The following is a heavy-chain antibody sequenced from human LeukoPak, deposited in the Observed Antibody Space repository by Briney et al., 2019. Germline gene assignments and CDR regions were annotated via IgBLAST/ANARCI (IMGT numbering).Heavy chain of an antibody. CDR1: GFTFSSHW. CDR2: INGDGSTI. Sequence: GGSLRLSCVASGFTFSSHWMHWVRQAPGKGLVWVSRINGDGSTINYADSVKGRFIISRDNAKNTLYLQMSSLRAEDTAVYYCARGLLGHGSPLDYWGQGTPVTVSS. V-gene: IGHV3-74*01. CDR3: ARGLLGHGSPLDY. D-gene: IGHD1-26*01. J-gene: IGHJ4*02.